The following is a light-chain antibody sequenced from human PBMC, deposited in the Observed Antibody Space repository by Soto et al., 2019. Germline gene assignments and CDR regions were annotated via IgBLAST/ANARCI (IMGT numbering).Light chain of an antibody. J-gene: IGKJ3*01. CDR3: QHRSNWLGT. Sequence: EIVLTQSPATLSLSPGERATLSCRASQSVGSFLAWYQQKSGQTPRLLIYDASNRAPSIPARFGGSGSGTDFTLTISSLEPEDFAVYYCQHRSNWLGTFGPGTKVDIK. CDR1: QSVGSF. CDR2: DAS. V-gene: IGKV3-11*01.